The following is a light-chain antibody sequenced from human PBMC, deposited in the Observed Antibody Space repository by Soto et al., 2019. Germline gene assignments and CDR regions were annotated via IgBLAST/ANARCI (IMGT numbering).Light chain of an antibody. V-gene: IGKV3-20*01. CDR1: QSVSNNY. Sequence: EIVMTQSPATLSVSPGARATLSCRASQSVSNNYLAWYQQKPGQAPRLLIYGASNRATGIPDRFSGSGSGTDFTLTISRLEPEDFAVYYCQQCGSSRRTFGQGTKVDIK. CDR3: QQCGSSRRT. CDR2: GAS. J-gene: IGKJ1*01.